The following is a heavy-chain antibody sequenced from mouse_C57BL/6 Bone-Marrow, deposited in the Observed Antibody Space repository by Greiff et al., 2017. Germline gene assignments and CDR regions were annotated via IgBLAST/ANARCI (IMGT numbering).Heavy chain of an antibody. D-gene: IGHD1-1*01. CDR2: IHPNSGST. CDR3: ARFGYYYGGNY. V-gene: IGHV1-64*01. Sequence: QVQLQQPGAELVKPGASVKLSCKASGYTFTSYWMHWVKQRPGQGLEWIGMIHPNSGSTNYNEKFKSKATLTVDKSSSTAYMQLSSLTSEDSAVYCCARFGYYYGGNYWGQGTTLTVSS. J-gene: IGHJ2*01. CDR1: GYTFTSYW.